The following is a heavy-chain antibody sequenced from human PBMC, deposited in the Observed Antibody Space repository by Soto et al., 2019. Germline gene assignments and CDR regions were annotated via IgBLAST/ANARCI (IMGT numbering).Heavy chain of an antibody. J-gene: IGHJ3*02. Sequence: EVQLVESGGGLVQPGRSLRLSCAASGFTFDDYAMHWVRQAPGKGLEWVSGISWNSGSIGYADSVKGRFTISRDNAKNSLDLQIDSLRAEDTALYYCAKGNYYDSSGGIDSFDIWGQGTMVTVSS. V-gene: IGHV3-9*01. CDR3: AKGNYYDSSGGIDSFDI. CDR1: GFTFDDYA. D-gene: IGHD3-22*01. CDR2: ISWNSGSI.